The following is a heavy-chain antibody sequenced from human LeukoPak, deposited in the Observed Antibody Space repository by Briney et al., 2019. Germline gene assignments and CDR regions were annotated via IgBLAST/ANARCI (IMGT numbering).Heavy chain of an antibody. Sequence: SETLSLTCTVPDGSISNSFWNWVRQPPGKGLEWIGYIHYSGSTNYNPSLQSRVTISLDTSNNQFSLKLSSVTAADTAVYYCARMGGYSGYATHWGQETLVTVSS. CDR3: ARMGGYSGYATH. CDR1: DGSISNSF. D-gene: IGHD5-12*01. J-gene: IGHJ4*02. V-gene: IGHV4-59*08. CDR2: IHYSGST.